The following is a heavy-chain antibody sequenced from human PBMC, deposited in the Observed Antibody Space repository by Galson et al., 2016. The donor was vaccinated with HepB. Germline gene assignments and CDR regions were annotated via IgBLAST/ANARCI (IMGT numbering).Heavy chain of an antibody. D-gene: IGHD4-23*01. CDR1: GFTVSSNC. CDR2: ICDGGSA. J-gene: IGHJ4*02. CDR3: AARTTDYGGVGRLHF. Sequence: SLRLSCAASGFTVSSNCMSWVRQAPGKGLEWVSLICDGGSASYTDSVKARFTISRDNSKNTLYLQMNTLSPEDTAVYYCAARTTDYGGVGRLHFWGQGTLVTVSS. V-gene: IGHV3-66*01.